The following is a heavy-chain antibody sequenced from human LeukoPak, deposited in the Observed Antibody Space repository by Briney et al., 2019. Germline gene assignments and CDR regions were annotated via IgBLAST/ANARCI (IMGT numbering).Heavy chain of an antibody. V-gene: IGHV4-39*07. CDR2: INHSGST. CDR1: GGSISSSSYY. J-gene: IGHJ5*02. D-gene: IGHD3-10*01. Sequence: SETLSLTCTVSGGSISSSSYYWGWIRQPPGKGLEWIGEINHSGSTNYNPSLKSRVTISVDTSKNQFSLKLSSVTAADTAVYYCARARGLWFDPWGQGTLVTVSS. CDR3: ARARGLWFDP.